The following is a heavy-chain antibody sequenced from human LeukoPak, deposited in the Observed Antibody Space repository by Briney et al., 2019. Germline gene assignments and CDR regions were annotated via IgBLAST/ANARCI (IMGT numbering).Heavy chain of an antibody. CDR3: AKDIAYYYGSGSKNFYYYYGMDV. V-gene: IGHV3-9*01. Sequence: GGSLRLSCAASGFTFVDYTMHWVRQAPGKGLEWVSGISWNSGSIGYADSVKGRFTISRDNAKNSLYLQMNSLRAEDTALYYCAKDIAYYYGSGSKNFYYYYGMDVWGQGTTVTVSS. J-gene: IGHJ6*02. D-gene: IGHD3-10*01. CDR1: GFTFVDYT. CDR2: ISWNSGSI.